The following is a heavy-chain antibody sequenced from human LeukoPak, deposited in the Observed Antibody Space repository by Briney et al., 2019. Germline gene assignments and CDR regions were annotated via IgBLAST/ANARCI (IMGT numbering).Heavy chain of an antibody. D-gene: IGHD3-10*01. Sequence: SETLSLTCTVSGGSISSGGYYWSWIRQPPGKGLEWIGYIYHSGSTYYNPSLKSRVTISVDTSKNQFSLKLSSVTAADTAVYYCALMGNLWFGEHHWGQGTLVTVSS. V-gene: IGHV4-30-2*01. CDR3: ALMGNLWFGEHH. CDR2: IYHSGST. CDR1: GGSISSGGYY. J-gene: IGHJ5*02.